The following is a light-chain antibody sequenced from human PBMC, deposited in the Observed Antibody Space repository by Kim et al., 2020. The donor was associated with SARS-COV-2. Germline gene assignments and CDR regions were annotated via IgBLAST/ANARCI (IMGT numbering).Light chain of an antibody. J-gene: IGLJ2*01. Sequence: SSELTQDPAVSVALGQTVSITCQGDSLRSDYGSWYQQKPGQAPVLVIFGKNNRPSGIPDRFSVSSSGNAASLTITGAQAEDEADYYCNSRDSSGNHVVFGGGTQLTVL. V-gene: IGLV3-19*01. CDR1: SLRSDY. CDR3: NSRDSSGNHVV. CDR2: GKN.